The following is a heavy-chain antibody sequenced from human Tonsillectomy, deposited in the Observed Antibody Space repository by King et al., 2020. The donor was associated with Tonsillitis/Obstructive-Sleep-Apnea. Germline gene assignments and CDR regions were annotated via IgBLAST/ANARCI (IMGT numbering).Heavy chain of an antibody. CDR2: SRPYDGDT. D-gene: IGHD3-22*01. J-gene: IGHJ1*01. Sequence: QLVQSGAEVKKPGASVKVSCKASGYIFTSYDITWVRQAPGQGLEWMGWSRPYDGDTNYAQKLQGRVTMTSDTSTTTAYMELRSLRSDGTAVYYCARDYYDSSGYYHGYFQHWGQGTLVTVSS. V-gene: IGHV1-18*01. CDR1: GYIFTSYD. CDR3: ARDYYDSSGYYHGYFQH.